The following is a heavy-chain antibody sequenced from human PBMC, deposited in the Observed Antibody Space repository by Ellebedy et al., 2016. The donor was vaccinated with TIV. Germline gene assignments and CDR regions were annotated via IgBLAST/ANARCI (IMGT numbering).Heavy chain of an antibody. CDR3: AREMLKA. CDR1: GFNFNKYG. V-gene: IGHV3-33*01. D-gene: IGHD3-16*01. J-gene: IGHJ5*02. Sequence: GGSLRLSXASSGFNFNKYGMHWVRQAPGKGLEWLAVIWYDGSNQFYVDSVKGRFTISRDKANSSLYLQMTDLRAEDTAVYYCAREMLKAWGQGTLVTVSS. CDR2: IWYDGSNQ.